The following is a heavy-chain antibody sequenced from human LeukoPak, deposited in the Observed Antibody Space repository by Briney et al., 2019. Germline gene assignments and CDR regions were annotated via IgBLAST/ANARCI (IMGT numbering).Heavy chain of an antibody. J-gene: IGHJ4*02. CDR3: ARLSTVTTSFDY. V-gene: IGHV4-4*07. Sequence: PSETLSLTCTVSGGSISSYYWSWIRQPAGKGLEWIGRIYTSGTTHYNPSLKSRVTMSVDTSKNQFSLKLSSVTAADTAVYYCARLSTVTTSFDYWGQGTVVTVSS. CDR1: GGSISSYY. CDR2: IYTSGTT. D-gene: IGHD4-17*01.